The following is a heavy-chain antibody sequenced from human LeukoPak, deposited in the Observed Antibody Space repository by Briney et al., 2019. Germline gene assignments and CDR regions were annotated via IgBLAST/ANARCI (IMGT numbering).Heavy chain of an antibody. D-gene: IGHD2-21*01. V-gene: IGHV3-30*02. J-gene: IGHJ6*03. CDR3: AKRGGDDYYMDV. CDR1: GFTFSSYG. CDR2: IRYDGSNK. Sequence: GESLRLSCAASGFTFSSYGMHWVRQAPGKGLEWVAFIRYDGSNKYYADSVKGRFTISRDNSKNTLYLQMNSLRAEDTAVYYCAKRGGDDYYMDVWGKGTTVTISS.